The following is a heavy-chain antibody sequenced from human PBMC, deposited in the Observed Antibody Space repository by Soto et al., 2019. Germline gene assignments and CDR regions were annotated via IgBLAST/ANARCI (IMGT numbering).Heavy chain of an antibody. CDR2: IYYSGST. J-gene: IGHJ5*02. CDR3: AREVPLLWSEGGWFDP. D-gene: IGHD3-10*01. CDR1: GGSISSGGYY. V-gene: IGHV4-31*03. Sequence: TLSLTCTVSGGSISSGGYYWSWIRQHPGKGLEWIGYIYYSGSTYYNPSLKSRVTISVDTSKNQFSLKLSSVTAADTAVYYCAREVPLLWSEGGWFDPWGQGTLVTVSS.